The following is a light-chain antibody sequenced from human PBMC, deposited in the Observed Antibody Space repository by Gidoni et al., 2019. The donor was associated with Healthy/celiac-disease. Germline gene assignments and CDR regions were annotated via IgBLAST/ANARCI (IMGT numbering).Light chain of an antibody. CDR3: QQYNSGMYT. V-gene: IGKV1-5*01. J-gene: IGKJ2*01. Sequence: DIQMTQSPSTLSASVGDRVTITCRASQSISSWLAWYQQKPGKAPKLLIYDASSLESGVPSRFSGSGSGTEFTLTISSLQPDDFATYYCQQYNSGMYTFGQGTKLEIK. CDR1: QSISSW. CDR2: DAS.